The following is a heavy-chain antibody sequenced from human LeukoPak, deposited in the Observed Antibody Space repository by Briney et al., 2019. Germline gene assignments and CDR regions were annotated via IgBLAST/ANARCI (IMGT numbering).Heavy chain of an antibody. CDR1: GFTFSDYY. D-gene: IGHD3-22*01. Sequence: GGSLRLSCAASGFTFSDYYMSWIRQAPGKGLEWVSYISSSGSTIYYADSVKGRFTISRDNAKNSLYLQMNSLRAEDTAVYYCARGTHYYDSSGYLDDAFDIWGQGTMVTVSS. CDR3: ARGTHYYDSSGYLDDAFDI. CDR2: ISSSGSTI. V-gene: IGHV3-11*01. J-gene: IGHJ3*02.